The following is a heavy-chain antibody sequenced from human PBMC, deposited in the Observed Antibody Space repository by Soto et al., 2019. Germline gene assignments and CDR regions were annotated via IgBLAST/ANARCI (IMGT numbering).Heavy chain of an antibody. D-gene: IGHD6-6*01. CDR1: GGSISSYY. V-gene: IGHV4-59*01. CDR3: AAPPRY. J-gene: IGHJ4*02. Sequence: QMQLQESGPGLVKPSVTLSLTCTVSGGSISSYYWNWIRQPPGKGLEWIGYIYNSGSTNYNPSLKSRVTISVDTSKNQFSLKLTSVTAADTAVYYCAAPPRYWGQGTLVTVSS. CDR2: IYNSGST.